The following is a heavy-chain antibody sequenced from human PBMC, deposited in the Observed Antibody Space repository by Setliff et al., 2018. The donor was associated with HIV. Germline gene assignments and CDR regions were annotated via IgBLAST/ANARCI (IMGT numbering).Heavy chain of an antibody. CDR2: IYHSGRT. CDR1: DSSINNDFY. CDR3: ARVTPSFPYYFDL. Sequence: SETLSLTCGVSDSSINNDFYWGWIRRPPGKGLEWIGNIYHSGRTYYNPSLQSRVAISIDTSKNQFSLSLQSVSATDTATYYCARVTPSFPYYFDLWGQGALVTVSS. J-gene: IGHJ4*02. V-gene: IGHV4-38-2*01.